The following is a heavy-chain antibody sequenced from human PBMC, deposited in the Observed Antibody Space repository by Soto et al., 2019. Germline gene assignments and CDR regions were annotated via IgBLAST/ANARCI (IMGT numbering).Heavy chain of an antibody. J-gene: IGHJ4*02. Sequence: QVQLVKSGGGVVQPGRTLRLSCAASGFTFNTYGMHWVRQAPGKGLEWVAVISFDEKIQYYADSVKGRFTISRDNSKNTMSLQMDSLRPEDTAVYYCAKGAERSMITFGGVIADWGQGNLVTVSS. CDR1: GFTFNTYG. CDR2: ISFDEKIQ. V-gene: IGHV3-30*18. CDR3: AKGAERSMITFGGVIAD. D-gene: IGHD3-16*02.